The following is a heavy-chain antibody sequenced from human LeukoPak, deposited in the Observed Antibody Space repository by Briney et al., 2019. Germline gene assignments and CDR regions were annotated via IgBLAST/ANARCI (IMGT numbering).Heavy chain of an antibody. CDR1: GFSFNSDW. CDR3: ATVTTIVVVPAAPLPHDY. J-gene: IGHJ4*02. Sequence: GGSLRLSCAASGFSFNSDWMDWVRQAPGKGLEWVAVISYDGSNKYYADSVKGRFTISRDNSKNTLYLQMNSLRAEDTAVYYCATVTTIVVVPAAPLPHDYWGQGTLVTVSS. D-gene: IGHD2-2*01. V-gene: IGHV3-30-3*01. CDR2: ISYDGSNK.